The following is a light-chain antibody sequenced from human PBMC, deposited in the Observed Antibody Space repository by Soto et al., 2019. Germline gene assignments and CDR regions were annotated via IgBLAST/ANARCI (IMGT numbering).Light chain of an antibody. J-gene: IGKJ1*01. V-gene: IGKV1-5*01. CDR2: AAF. CDR3: QQYNSYWT. Sequence: DIQMTQSPSSLSASVGDRVTISCRASQSISSYLNWYQQKPGKAPNLLIHAAFNLQSGVPSRFSGSGSGTEFTLIISGLQPDDSATYYCQQYNSYWTYGQGTKVDIK. CDR1: QSISSY.